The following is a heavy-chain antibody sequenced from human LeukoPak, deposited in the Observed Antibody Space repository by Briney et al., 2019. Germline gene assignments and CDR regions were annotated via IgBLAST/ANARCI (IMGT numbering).Heavy chain of an antibody. CDR2: INPNSGGT. CDR1: GYTFTGYY. J-gene: IGHJ5*02. V-gene: IGHV1-2*02. Sequence: ASVKVSCKASGYTFTGYYMHWVRQAPGQGLEWMGWINPNSGGTNYAQKFQGRVTMTRDTSISTAYMELSRLRSDDTAVYYCAREMPPSRIVVVPAAMEGFDPWGQGTLVTVSS. D-gene: IGHD2-2*01. CDR3: AREMPPSRIVVVPAAMEGFDP.